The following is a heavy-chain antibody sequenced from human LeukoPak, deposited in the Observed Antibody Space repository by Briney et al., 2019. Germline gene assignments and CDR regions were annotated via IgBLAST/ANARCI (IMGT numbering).Heavy chain of an antibody. V-gene: IGHV4-59*08. D-gene: IGHD5-24*01. CDR2: IYYSGGI. CDR3: ARHVTISGPYDASDI. J-gene: IGHJ3*02. Sequence: PSETLSLTCTVSGDSISSYYWSWIRQPPGKGLEWIGYIYYSGGIDYNPSLKSRVTISVDTSKNQFSLKLRSVTAADTAVYYCARHVTISGPYDASDIWGQGTMVTVS. CDR1: GDSISSYY.